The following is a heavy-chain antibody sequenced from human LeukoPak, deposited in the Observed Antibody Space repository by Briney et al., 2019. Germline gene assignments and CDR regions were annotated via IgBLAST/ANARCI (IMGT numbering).Heavy chain of an antibody. CDR2: IYYSGTT. D-gene: IGHD6-19*01. Sequence: SETLSLTRTVSGGSISNTSYYWGWIRQPPGKGLEWIGSIYYSGTTYYNPSLKSRVTISVDTSKNQFSLKLSSVTAADTAVYYCARGGGDSSGWFPRETDAFDIWGQGTMVTVSS. CDR1: GGSISNTSYY. V-gene: IGHV4-39*07. J-gene: IGHJ3*02. CDR3: ARGGGDSSGWFPRETDAFDI.